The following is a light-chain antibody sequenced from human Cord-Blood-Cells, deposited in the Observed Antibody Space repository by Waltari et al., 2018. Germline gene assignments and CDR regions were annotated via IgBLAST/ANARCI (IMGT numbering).Light chain of an antibody. V-gene: IGKV1-8*01. Sequence: AIRITQSPSSLSASTGDRVTITCLASQGISSYLAWYQQKPGKAPKLLIYAASTLQSGVPLRFSGSGSGTDIPLTISCLQSEDFATYYCQQYSSYPWTFGQGTKVEIK. CDR3: QQYSSYPWT. CDR2: AAS. CDR1: QGISSY. J-gene: IGKJ1*01.